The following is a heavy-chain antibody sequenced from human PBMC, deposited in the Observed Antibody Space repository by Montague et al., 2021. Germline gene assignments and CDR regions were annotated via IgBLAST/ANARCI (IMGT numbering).Heavy chain of an antibody. V-gene: IGHV4-39*01. J-gene: IGHJ5*02. CDR3: ARSLYCRGGSCYSGFDP. CDR1: GGSISSTSYY. Sequence: SETLSLTCTVSGGSISSTSYYWGWIRQPPGKGLELIGVIYYNGTTYHSPSLKSRVTVSMDTSKNQFSLKLSSVTAADTAVYYCARSLYCRGGSCYSGFDPWGQGTLVTASS. CDR2: IYYNGTT. D-gene: IGHD2-15*01.